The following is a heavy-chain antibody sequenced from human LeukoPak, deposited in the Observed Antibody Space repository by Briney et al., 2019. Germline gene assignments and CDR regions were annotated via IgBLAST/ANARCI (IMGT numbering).Heavy chain of an antibody. CDR1: GGSISSGGYY. D-gene: IGHD2-2*01. J-gene: IGHJ4*02. CDR3: ARGLGYCSSTSCSLYYFDY. CDR2: IYYSGST. V-gene: IGHV4-31*03. Sequence: SETLSLTCTVSGGSISSGGYYWSWIRQHPGKGLEWIGYIYYSGSTNYNPSLKSRVTISVDTSKNQFSLKLSSVTAADTAVYYCARGLGYCSSTSCSLYYFDYWGQGTLVTVSS.